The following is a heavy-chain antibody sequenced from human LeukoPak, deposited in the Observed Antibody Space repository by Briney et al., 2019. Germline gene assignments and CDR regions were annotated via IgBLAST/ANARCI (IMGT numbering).Heavy chain of an antibody. V-gene: IGHV3-11*01. CDR2: ISSSGSTI. Sequence: PGGSLRLSCAASGFTFSDYYMSWIRQAPGKGLEWVSYISSSGSTIYYADSVKGRFTISRDNAKNSLYLQMNSLRAEDTAVYYCARETPDPAYCGGECYSATNWGQGTLVTVSS. D-gene: IGHD2-21*01. CDR3: ARETPDPAYCGGECYSATN. J-gene: IGHJ4*02. CDR1: GFTFSDYY.